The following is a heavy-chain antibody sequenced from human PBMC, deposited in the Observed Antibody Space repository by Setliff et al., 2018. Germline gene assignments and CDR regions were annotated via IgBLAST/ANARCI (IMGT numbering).Heavy chain of an antibody. J-gene: IGHJ6*03. V-gene: IGHV4-61*09. CDR1: GGSISSGSYY. D-gene: IGHD3-10*01. Sequence: SLTCSVSGGSISSGSYYWTWIRQPAGKGLEWIGHIYTSGTTKCNPSLKSRVTISVDASKNQFFLKLTSVTAADTAVYYCARSNMGNYYDSGRYYYYYYMDVWGKGTTVTVSS. CDR3: ARSNMGNYYDSGRYYYYYYMDV. CDR2: IYTSGTT.